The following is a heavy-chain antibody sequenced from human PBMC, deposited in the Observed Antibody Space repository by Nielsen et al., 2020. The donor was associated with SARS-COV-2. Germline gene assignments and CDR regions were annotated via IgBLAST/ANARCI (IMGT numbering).Heavy chain of an antibody. J-gene: IGHJ5*02. V-gene: IGHV4-61*08. CDR1: GGSISSGDYY. CDR3: ARSYRPHGLLWFGELYH. D-gene: IGHD3-10*01. CDR2: IYYSGST. Sequence: SETLSLTCTVSGGSISSGDYYWSWIRQPPGKGLEWIGYIYYSGSTNYNPSLKSRVTISVDTSKNQFSLKLSSVTAADTAVYYCARSYRPHGLLWFGELYHWGQGTLVTVSS.